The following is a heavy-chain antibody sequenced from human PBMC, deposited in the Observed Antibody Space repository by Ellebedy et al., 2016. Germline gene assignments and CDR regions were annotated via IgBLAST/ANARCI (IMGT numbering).Heavy chain of an antibody. Sequence: SETLSLTCSVSGGSISSRSYYWGWIRQPPGKGLEWIGTINYSGSTYYNPSLKSRVTISVDTSKNQFSLKLSSVTAADTAVYYCVRPQDQTGYSSSWYPFDYWGQGTLVTVSS. CDR1: GGSISSRSYY. CDR3: VRPQDQTGYSSSWYPFDY. D-gene: IGHD6-13*01. CDR2: INYSGST. V-gene: IGHV4-39*01. J-gene: IGHJ4*02.